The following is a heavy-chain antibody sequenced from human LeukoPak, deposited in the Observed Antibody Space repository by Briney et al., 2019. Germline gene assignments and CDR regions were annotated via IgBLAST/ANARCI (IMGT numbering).Heavy chain of an antibody. CDR1: RDMLNSYH. CDR3: AGGPPEMATTH. CDR2: IIPIFGTA. Sequence: AASVKVSCKAPRDMLNSYHIHWVRQAPGQGLEWMGGIIPIFGTANYAQKFQGRVTITADESTSTAYMELSSLRSEDTAVYYCAGGPPEMATTHWGQGTLVTVSS. V-gene: IGHV1-69*13. J-gene: IGHJ4*02. D-gene: IGHD5-24*01.